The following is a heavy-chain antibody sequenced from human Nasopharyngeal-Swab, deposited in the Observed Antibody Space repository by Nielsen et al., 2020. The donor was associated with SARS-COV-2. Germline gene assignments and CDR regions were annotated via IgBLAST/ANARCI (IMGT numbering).Heavy chain of an antibody. CDR2: ISYDGSNK. CDR3: ARDRRYYGSGSYSDYYYGMDV. J-gene: IGHJ6*02. Sequence: WIRQPPGKGLEWVAVISYDGSNKYYADSVKGRFTISRDNSKNTLYLQMNSLRAEDTAVYYCARDRRYYGSGSYSDYYYGMDVWGQGTTVTVSS. V-gene: IGHV3-30-3*01. D-gene: IGHD3-10*01.